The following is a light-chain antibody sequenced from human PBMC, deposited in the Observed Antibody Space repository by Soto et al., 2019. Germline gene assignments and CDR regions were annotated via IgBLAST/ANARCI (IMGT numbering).Light chain of an antibody. J-gene: IGKJ1*01. CDR3: MQALQAPLT. CDR1: QSLQPSNGKNY. V-gene: IGKV2-28*01. CDR2: LGS. Sequence: DIVMTQSPLSLAVTPGEPASISCRSSQSLQPSNGKNYLDWYVQKPGQAPQLLIYLGSNRASGVPGRFSGSGSGTEYPLKFSRVEAEDVGIYYCMQALQAPLTFGQGTKVEIK.